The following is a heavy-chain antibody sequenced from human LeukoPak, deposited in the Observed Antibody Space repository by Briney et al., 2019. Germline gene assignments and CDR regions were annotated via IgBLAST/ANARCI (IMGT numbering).Heavy chain of an antibody. CDR3: AREDATALDY. V-gene: IGHV3-21*01. J-gene: IGHJ4*02. D-gene: IGHD4-17*01. Sequence: PGGSLRLSCAASRFTFSSYSMNWVRQAPGKGLEWVSSISSSSSYIYYADSVKGRFTISRDNAKNSLYLQMNSLRAEDTAVYYGAREDATALDYWGQGTLVTVAS. CDR2: ISSSSSYI. CDR1: RFTFSSYS.